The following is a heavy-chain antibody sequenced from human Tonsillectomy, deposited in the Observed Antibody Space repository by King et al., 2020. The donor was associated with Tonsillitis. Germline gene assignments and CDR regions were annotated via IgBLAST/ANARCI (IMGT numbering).Heavy chain of an antibody. D-gene: IGHD3-22*01. CDR2: IIPLLGIA. Sequence: VQLVESGAEVKKPGSSVKVSCKASGGTFSSYAISWVRQAPGQGLEWMGRIIPLLGIANYAQNFPGRVTITADKSTSTSYMELSSLSSEDTAVYYCANRNTLPYDSSAYYLQYFQNWGQGTLLTVSS. CDR1: GGTFSSYA. CDR3: ANRNTLPYDSSAYYLQYFQN. V-gene: IGHV1-69*09. J-gene: IGHJ1*01.